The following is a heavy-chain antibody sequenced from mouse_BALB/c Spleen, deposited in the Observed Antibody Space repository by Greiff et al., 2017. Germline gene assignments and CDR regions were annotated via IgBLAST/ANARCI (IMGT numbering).Heavy chain of an antibody. J-gene: IGHJ3*01. V-gene: IGHV14-3*02. Sequence: VHVKQSGAELVKPGASVKLSCTASGFNIKDTYMHWVKQRPEQGLEWIGRIDPANGNTKYDPKFQGKATITADTSSNTAYLQLSSLTSEDTAVYYCARRNSAGYTAWFAYWGQGTLVTVSA. CDR1: GFNIKDTY. D-gene: IGHD3-1*01. CDR3: ARRNSAGYTAWFAY. CDR2: IDPANGNT.